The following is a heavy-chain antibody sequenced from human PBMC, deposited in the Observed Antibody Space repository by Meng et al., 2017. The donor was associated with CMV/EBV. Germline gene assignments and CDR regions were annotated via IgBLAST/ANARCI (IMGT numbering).Heavy chain of an antibody. CDR3: AREGDNWNDVPFDY. CDR1: GGTFSSYT. D-gene: IGHD1-20*01. CDR2: MIPIFGTA. V-gene: IGHV1-69*12. Sequence: VQLVQSGAEGKKPGSAGKIFCKASGGTFSSYTITWMRRAPGQGLEGKGGMIPIFGTANYAQKFQGRVTITAAESTSTAYMELSRLRSEDTAVYYCAREGDNWNDVPFDYWGQGTLVTVSS. J-gene: IGHJ4*02.